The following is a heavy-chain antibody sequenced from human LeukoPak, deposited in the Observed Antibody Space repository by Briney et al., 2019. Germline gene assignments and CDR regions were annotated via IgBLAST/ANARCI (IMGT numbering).Heavy chain of an antibody. V-gene: IGHV4-30-4*01. CDR3: VGGYYDSSGYAPLLFDY. CDR1: GGSISSGDYY. CDR2: IYYSGST. D-gene: IGHD3-22*01. Sequence: SETLSLTCTVSGGSISSGDYYWSWIRQPPGTGLEWIGYIYYSGSTYYNPSLKSRVTISVDTSKNQFSLKLSSVTAADTAVYYCVGGYYDSSGYAPLLFDYWGQGTLVTVSS. J-gene: IGHJ4*02.